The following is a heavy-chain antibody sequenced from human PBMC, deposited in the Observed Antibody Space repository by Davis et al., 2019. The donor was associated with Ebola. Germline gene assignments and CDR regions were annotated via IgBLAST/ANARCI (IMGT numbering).Heavy chain of an antibody. V-gene: IGHV4-34*01. D-gene: IGHD6-19*01. CDR2: INHSGST. Sequence: SETLSLTCAVYGGSFSGYYWSWIRQPPGKGLEWIGEINHSGSTNYNPSLKSRVTISVDTSKNQFSLKLSSVTAADTAVYYCARGQSGWYEDYYYYGMDVWGQGTTVTVSS. J-gene: IGHJ6*02. CDR1: GGSFSGYY. CDR3: ARGQSGWYEDYYYYGMDV.